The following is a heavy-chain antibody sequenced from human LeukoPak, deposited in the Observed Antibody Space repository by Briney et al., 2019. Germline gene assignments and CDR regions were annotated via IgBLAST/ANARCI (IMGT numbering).Heavy chain of an antibody. CDR2: IYHSGST. CDR1: GYSISSGYY. Sequence: PSETLSLTCAVSGYSISSGYYWGWSRQPPGKGLEWIGSIYHSGSTYYNPSLKSRVTISVDTSKNQFSLKLSSVTAADTAVYYCARGGYDILTGPMDWFDPWGRGTLVTVSS. D-gene: IGHD3-9*01. J-gene: IGHJ5*02. CDR3: ARGGYDILTGPMDWFDP. V-gene: IGHV4-38-2*01.